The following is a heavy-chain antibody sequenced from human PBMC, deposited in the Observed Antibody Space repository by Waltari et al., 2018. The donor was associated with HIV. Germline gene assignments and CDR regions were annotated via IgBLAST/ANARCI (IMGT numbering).Heavy chain of an antibody. CDR3: ARGKSSSSSPADAFDI. CDR1: GFTVSSNY. Sequence: EVQLVESGGGLIQPGGSLRLSCAASGFTVSSNYMSWVRQAPGKGLEWVSVIYSGGSTYYADSVKGRFTISRDNSKNTLYLQMNSLRAEDTAVYYCARGKSSSSSPADAFDIWGQGTMVTVSS. CDR2: IYSGGST. J-gene: IGHJ3*02. D-gene: IGHD6-6*01. V-gene: IGHV3-53*01.